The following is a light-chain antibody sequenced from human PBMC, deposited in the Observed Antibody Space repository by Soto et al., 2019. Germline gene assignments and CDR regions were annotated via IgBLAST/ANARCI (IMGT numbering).Light chain of an antibody. CDR3: QQYGSSLIT. Sequence: EIVLTQSPGTLSLSPGERATLSCRASQSVSSSYLAWYQQKPGQAPRRLIYGASSRATGIPDRFSGSGSGKDFTLTISRLEPEDFAVYYCQQYGSSLITFGQGTRLEIK. J-gene: IGKJ5*01. V-gene: IGKV3-20*01. CDR1: QSVSSSY. CDR2: GAS.